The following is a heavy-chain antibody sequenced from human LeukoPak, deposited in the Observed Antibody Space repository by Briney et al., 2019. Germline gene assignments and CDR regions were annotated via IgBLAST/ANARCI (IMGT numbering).Heavy chain of an antibody. D-gene: IGHD5-18*01. V-gene: IGHV3-23*01. CDR2: ISDSGRST. CDR3: ARGSDTAMVGNAFDM. J-gene: IGHJ3*02. Sequence: QTGGSLRLSCAGSGFRFSTYSMSWVRQAPGKGLEWVSGISDSGRSTYYSNSVRGRFTISRDNSQNTLYLQLNSLRADDTAVYYCARGSDTAMVGNAFDMWGQGTMVSVSS. CDR1: GFRFSTYS.